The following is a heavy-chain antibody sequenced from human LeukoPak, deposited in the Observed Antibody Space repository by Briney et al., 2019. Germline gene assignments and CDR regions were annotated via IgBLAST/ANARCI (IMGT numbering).Heavy chain of an antibody. Sequence: SETLSLTCTVSGDSISTYSWNWIRQPAGKGLEWIGRVYSTGSTNYNPSLKSRVTISVDTSKNQFSLKLSSVTAADTAVYYCARHYPVVITTSHFDYWGQGTLVTVSS. CDR3: ARHYPVVITTSHFDY. CDR2: VYSTGST. D-gene: IGHD3-22*01. V-gene: IGHV4-4*07. CDR1: GDSISTYS. J-gene: IGHJ4*02.